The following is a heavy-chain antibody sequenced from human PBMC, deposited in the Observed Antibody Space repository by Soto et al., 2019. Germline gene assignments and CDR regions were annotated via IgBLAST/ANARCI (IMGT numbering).Heavy chain of an antibody. J-gene: IGHJ4*02. V-gene: IGHV4-59*01. CDR2: IYYSGRT. D-gene: IGHD4-17*01. CDR3: GGADYGKFAF. CDR1: GGSINNYY. Sequence: SETLSLTCTISGGSINNYYGTWIRQPPGRGLEWIGYIYYSGRTHYSPSLKSRVAISVDTSKNQFSLKLTSVTAADTAVYYCGGADYGKFAFWARGPRVPVSS.